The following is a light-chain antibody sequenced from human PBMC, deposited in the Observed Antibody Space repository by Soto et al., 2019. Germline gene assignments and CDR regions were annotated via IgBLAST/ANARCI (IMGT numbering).Light chain of an antibody. V-gene: IGLV1-51*01. Sequence: QPVLTQPPSVSAAPGQKVTISCSGSNSNIGHDYVSWYQRLPGTAPKLLIYDSYKRPSGIPDRFSGSTSGTSATLGITGLQTGDEADYYCVTWDSSLKSVVFGGATKLTVL. J-gene: IGLJ2*01. CDR2: DSY. CDR1: NSNIGHDY. CDR3: VTWDSSLKSVV.